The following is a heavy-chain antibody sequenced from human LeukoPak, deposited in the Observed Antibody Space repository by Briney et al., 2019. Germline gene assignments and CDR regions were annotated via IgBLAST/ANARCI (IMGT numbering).Heavy chain of an antibody. D-gene: IGHD2-2*01. CDR2: ISGSGGST. V-gene: IGHV3-23*01. J-gene: IGHJ4*02. CDR1: GFTFSNYA. CDR3: AKVPRYCSSTSCYAGYFEY. Sequence: GGSLRLSCAASGFTFSNYAMDWVRQAPGKGLEWVSGISGSGGSTYYADSVKGRFTISRDNSKNTLYLQMNSLRAEDTAVFYCAKVPRYCSSTSCYAGYFEYWGQGTLVTVSS.